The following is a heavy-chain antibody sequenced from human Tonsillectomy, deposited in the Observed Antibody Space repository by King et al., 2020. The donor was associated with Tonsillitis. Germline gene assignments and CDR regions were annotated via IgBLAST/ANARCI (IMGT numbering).Heavy chain of an antibody. Sequence: VQLVQSGGNLVQPGRSLRLSCAASGFTFDDYAMHWVRQAPGKGLEWVSGISWNSGRIGYADSVKGRFTISRDNAKNSLYLQMNSLRAEDTALYYCAKDLGNWNDGGIDYWGQGTLVTVSS. J-gene: IGHJ4*02. D-gene: IGHD1-20*01. CDR2: ISWNSGRI. CDR1: GFTFDDYA. CDR3: AKDLGNWNDGGIDY. V-gene: IGHV3-9*01.